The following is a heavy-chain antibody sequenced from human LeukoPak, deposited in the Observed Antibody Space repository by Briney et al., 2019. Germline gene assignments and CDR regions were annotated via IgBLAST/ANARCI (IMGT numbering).Heavy chain of an antibody. V-gene: IGHV1-69*13. CDR1: GGTFSSYA. D-gene: IGHD6-13*01. CDR2: IIPIFGTA. J-gene: IGHJ5*02. Sequence: SVKVSCKASGGTFSSYAISWVRQAPGQGLEWMGGIIPIFGTANYAQKFQGRVTITADESTSTAYMELSSLRSEDTAVYYCAREVAAAGTGGDNWFDPWGQGTLDTVSS. CDR3: AREVAAAGTGGDNWFDP.